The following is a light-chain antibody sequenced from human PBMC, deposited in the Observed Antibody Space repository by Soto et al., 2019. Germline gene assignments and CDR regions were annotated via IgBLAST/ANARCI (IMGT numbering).Light chain of an antibody. Sequence: DIQMTQSPSTLSASVGDRVTITCRASHSSRXCLALYXXXXWXAPKLLIYDASSLESGVPSRFSGSGSGTEFTLTISSLQPDDFATYYCQQYNSYSPTFGQGTKV. CDR3: QQYNSYSPT. CDR1: HSSRXC. CDR2: DAS. V-gene: IGKV1-5*01. J-gene: IGKJ1*01.